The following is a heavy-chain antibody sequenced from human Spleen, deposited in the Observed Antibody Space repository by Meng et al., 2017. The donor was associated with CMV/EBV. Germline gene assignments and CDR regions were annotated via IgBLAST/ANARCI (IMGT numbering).Heavy chain of an antibody. CDR3: AKTTTGTTWDAFDV. CDR2: ISGGGGST. J-gene: IGHJ3*01. CDR1: GFQFSSYG. D-gene: IGHD1-1*01. V-gene: IGHV3-23*01. Sequence: ETLSLTCAASGFQFSSYGMSWVRQAPGKGLEWVAAISGGGGSTYYADSVKGRFTISRDHSKNTVHLQMNTLRVEDTAVYYCAKTTTGTTWDAFDVWGHGTMVTVSS.